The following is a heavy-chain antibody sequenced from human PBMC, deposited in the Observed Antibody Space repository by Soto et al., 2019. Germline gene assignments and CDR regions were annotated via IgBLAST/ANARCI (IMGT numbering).Heavy chain of an antibody. CDR1: GFTFSSYS. D-gene: IGHD2-2*01. CDR3: ARVPEDYYYYYGMDV. CDR2: ISSSSSYI. J-gene: IGHJ6*02. Sequence: GGSLRLSCAASGFTFSSYSMNWVRQAPGKGLEWVSSISSSSSYIYYADSVKGRFTISRDNAKNSLYLQMTSLRAEDTAVYYCARVPEDYYYYYGMDVWGQGTTVTVSS. V-gene: IGHV3-21*01.